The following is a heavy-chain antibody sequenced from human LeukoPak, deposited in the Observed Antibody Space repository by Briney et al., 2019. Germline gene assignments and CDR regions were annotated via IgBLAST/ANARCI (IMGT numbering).Heavy chain of an antibody. CDR2: INSDGSST. Sequence: PGGSLRLSCAASGFTFSSYWMHWVRQAPGKGLVWVSRINSDGSSTSYADSVKGRFTISRDNAKNTQYLQMNSLRAEDTAVYYCARAEELLLWFGELLSSHYYGMDVWGQGTTVTVSS. CDR1: GFTFSSYW. D-gene: IGHD3-10*01. J-gene: IGHJ6*02. CDR3: ARAEELLLWFGELLSSHYYGMDV. V-gene: IGHV3-74*01.